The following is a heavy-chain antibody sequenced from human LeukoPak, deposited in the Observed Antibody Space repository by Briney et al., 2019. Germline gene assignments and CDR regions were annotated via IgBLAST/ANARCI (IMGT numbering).Heavy chain of an antibody. CDR2: ISSSSSYI. J-gene: IGHJ3*02. Sequence: GGSLTLSCAASGFTFSSYSMNWVRQAPGKGLEWVSSISSSSSYIYYADSVKGRFTISRDNAKNSLYLQMNSLRAEDTAVYYCARDALVVTDIWGQGTMVTASS. D-gene: IGHD2-2*01. CDR3: ARDALVVTDI. CDR1: GFTFSSYS. V-gene: IGHV3-21*01.